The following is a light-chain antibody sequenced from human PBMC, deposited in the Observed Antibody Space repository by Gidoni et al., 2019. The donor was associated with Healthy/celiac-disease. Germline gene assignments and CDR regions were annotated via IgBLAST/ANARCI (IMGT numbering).Light chain of an antibody. CDR3: QQRSNWPP. V-gene: IGKV3-11*01. Sequence: ELVLTQSPATLSLSPGERATLSCRASQSVSSYLAWYQQKPGQAPRLLIYDASNRATGIPARFSGSGSGTDFTLTISSLEPEDFAVYYCQQRSNWPPFGPGTKVDIK. J-gene: IGKJ3*01. CDR2: DAS. CDR1: QSVSSY.